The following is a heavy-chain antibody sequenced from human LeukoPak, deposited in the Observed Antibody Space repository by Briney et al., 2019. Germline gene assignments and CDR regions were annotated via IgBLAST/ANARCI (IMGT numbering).Heavy chain of an antibody. CDR1: GYSISSDYY. CDR3: ARDSSYSLRIPRVTTLDY. CDR2: IYHSGST. J-gene: IGHJ4*02. Sequence: SETLSLTCTVSGYSISSDYYWGWIRQPPGKGLEWIGSIYHSGSTYYKPSLKSRVTISVDTSKNQFSLRLRSVTAVDTAVYYCARDSSYSLRIPRVTTLDYWGQGNLVTVSS. D-gene: IGHD3-10*01. V-gene: IGHV4-38-2*02.